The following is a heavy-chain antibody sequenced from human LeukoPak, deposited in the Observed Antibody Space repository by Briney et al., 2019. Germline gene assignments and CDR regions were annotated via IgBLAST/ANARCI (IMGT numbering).Heavy chain of an antibody. J-gene: IGHJ6*04. CDR2: ISSSGSTI. Sequence: GGPVRLSCAASGFTFNSYEMNWLRPAPGKGLEWVSYISSSGSTIYYADSVKGRFTISRDNAKNSLYLQMNSLRAEYTAVYYCAELGITMIGGVWGKGTTVTISS. V-gene: IGHV3-48*03. D-gene: IGHD3-10*02. CDR1: GFTFNSYE. CDR3: AELGITMIGGV.